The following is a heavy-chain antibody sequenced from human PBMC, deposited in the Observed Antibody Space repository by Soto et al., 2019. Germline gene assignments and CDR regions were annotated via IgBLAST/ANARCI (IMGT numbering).Heavy chain of an antibody. D-gene: IGHD4-17*01. J-gene: IGHJ6*02. V-gene: IGHV1-69*12. CDR3: STPPPPYYYYGMDV. CDR2: IIPIFGTA. CDR1: GGTFSSYA. Sequence: QVQLVQSGAEVKKPGSSVKVSCKASGGTFSSYAISWVRQAPGQGLEWMGGIIPIFGTANYAQKFQGRVTITADESTSTAYMELSSLISEDTAVYYCSTPPPPYYYYGMDVWGQGTTVTVSS.